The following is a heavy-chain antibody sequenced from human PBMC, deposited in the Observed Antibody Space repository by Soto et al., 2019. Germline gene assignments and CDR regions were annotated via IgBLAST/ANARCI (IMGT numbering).Heavy chain of an antibody. CDR2: VSYSGSP. J-gene: IGHJ4*02. V-gene: IGHV4-59*01. D-gene: IGHD5-18*01. CDR3: ARGGPVQLWAFDY. Sequence: SETLSLTCTVSGASISSYFWSWIRQPPGKGLEWVAYVSYSGSPHYNPSLQSRVTVSVDTSKSQFSLEVTSLTAADTAVYYCARGGPVQLWAFDYWGQGSLVTVSS. CDR1: GASISSYF.